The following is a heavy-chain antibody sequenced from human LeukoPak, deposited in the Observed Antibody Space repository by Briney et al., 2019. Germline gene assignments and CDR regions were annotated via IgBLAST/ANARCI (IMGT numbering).Heavy chain of an antibody. J-gene: IGHJ6*02. CDR1: GFTFSTYF. CDR2: VSSDGTNK. Sequence: GGSLGLSCAASGFTFSTYFMHWVRQAPGKGLEWVAVVSSDGTNKYYADSVKGRFTISRDNSRNTLSLQMNTLRPEDTAVYYSARVGDYVDGMDVWGQGTTVTVSS. CDR3: ARVGDYVDGMDV. V-gene: IGHV3-30-3*01. D-gene: IGHD4-17*01.